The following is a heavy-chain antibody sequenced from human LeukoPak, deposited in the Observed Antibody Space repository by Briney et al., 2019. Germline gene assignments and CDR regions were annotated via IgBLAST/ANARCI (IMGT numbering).Heavy chain of an antibody. Sequence: GASVKVSCKASGYTFTSYYMHWVRQAPGQGLEWMGIINPSGGSTSYAQKFQGRVTMTRDTSTSTVYMELSSLRSDDTAMYYCARDRAVAGNWFDPWGQGTLVTVSS. V-gene: IGHV1-46*01. CDR2: INPSGGST. CDR3: ARDRAVAGNWFDP. J-gene: IGHJ5*02. CDR1: GYTFTSYY. D-gene: IGHD6-19*01.